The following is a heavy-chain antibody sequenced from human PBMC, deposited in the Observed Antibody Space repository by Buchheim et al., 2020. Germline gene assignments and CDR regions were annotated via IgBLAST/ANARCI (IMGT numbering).Heavy chain of an antibody. Sequence: QVQLQQWGAGLLKPSETLSLTCAVYGGSFNGYYWSWIRQPPGKGLEWIGEINRSGSTKYNPSLKSRVTISLNTSKNQFSLRLSSVTAADTAVYYCASNYYDRSGYLPAWGQGTL. CDR1: GGSFNGYY. CDR3: ASNYYDRSGYLPA. D-gene: IGHD3-22*01. V-gene: IGHV4-34*01. J-gene: IGHJ5*02. CDR2: INRSGST.